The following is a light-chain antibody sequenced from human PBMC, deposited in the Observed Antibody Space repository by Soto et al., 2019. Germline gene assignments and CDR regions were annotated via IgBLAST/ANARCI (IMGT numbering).Light chain of an antibody. V-gene: IGLV1-51*02. J-gene: IGLJ1*01. Sequence: QSVLTQPPSGSAAPGQMVPISCSGSSSNIGNNYISWYQQLPGAAPKLLIYENTQRPSGIPDRFSGSQSGTSATLGITGLQTGDEADYYCATWDSSLSAHVFGTGTKVTVL. CDR3: ATWDSSLSAHV. CDR1: SSNIGNNY. CDR2: ENT.